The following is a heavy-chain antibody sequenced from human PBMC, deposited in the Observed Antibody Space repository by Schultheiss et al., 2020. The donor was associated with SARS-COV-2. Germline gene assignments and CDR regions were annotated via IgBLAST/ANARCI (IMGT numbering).Heavy chain of an antibody. CDR3: ARATHGDSSGYYRGGDYYYGMDV. CDR2: ISASSTYI. Sequence: GGSLRLSCGASGFSFSSHNMIWVRQAPGKGLECVASISASSTYIYYADSVKGRFIISRDTSRNTLYLQMNSLRAEDTAVYYCARATHGDSSGYYRGGDYYYGMDVWGQGTTVTVSS. CDR1: GFSFSSHN. J-gene: IGHJ6*02. V-gene: IGHV3-21*01. D-gene: IGHD3-22*01.